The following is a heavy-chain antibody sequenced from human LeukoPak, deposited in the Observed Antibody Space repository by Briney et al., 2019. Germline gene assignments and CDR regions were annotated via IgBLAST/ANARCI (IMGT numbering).Heavy chain of an antibody. CDR2: ISSSRSYI. CDR3: ASMYGRYCSGGSCYFRGTQPDWYFDL. V-gene: IGHV3-21*01. Sequence: KSGGSLRLSCAASGVTFSGYSMNWVRQAPGKGLEWVSSISSSRSYIYYADSVKGRFTISRDNAKNSLYLQMNSLRAEDTAVYYCASMYGRYCSGGSCYFRGTQPDWYFDLWGRGTLVTVSS. CDR1: GVTFSGYS. J-gene: IGHJ2*01. D-gene: IGHD2-15*01.